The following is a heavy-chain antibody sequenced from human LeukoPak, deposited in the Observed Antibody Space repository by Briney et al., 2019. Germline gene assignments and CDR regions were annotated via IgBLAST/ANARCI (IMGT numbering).Heavy chain of an antibody. D-gene: IGHD3-10*01. CDR2: ISWNSGSI. Sequence: QPGRSLRLSCAASGFTFDDYAMHWVRQAPGKGLEWVSGISWNSGSIGYADSVKGRFTISRDNAKNSLYLHMNSLRAEDMALYYCAKDISGRKRSASSRTIPFFDYWGQGTLVTVSS. CDR3: AKDISGRKRSASSRTIPFFDY. CDR1: GFTFDDYA. V-gene: IGHV3-9*03. J-gene: IGHJ4*02.